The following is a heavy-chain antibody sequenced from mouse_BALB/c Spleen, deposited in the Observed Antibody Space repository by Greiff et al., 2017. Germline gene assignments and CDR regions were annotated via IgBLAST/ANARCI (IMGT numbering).Heavy chain of an antibody. CDR1: GFTFTDYY. V-gene: IGHV7-3*02. CDR3: ARDYYGLIYAMDY. CDR2: IRNKANGYTT. Sequence: EVKLVESGGGLVQPGGSLRLSCATSGFTFTDYYMSWVRQPPGKALEWLGFIRNKANGYTTEYSASVKGRFTISRDNSQSILYLQMNTLRAEDSATYYCARDYYGLIYAMDYWGQGTSVTVSS. D-gene: IGHD1-2*01. J-gene: IGHJ4*01.